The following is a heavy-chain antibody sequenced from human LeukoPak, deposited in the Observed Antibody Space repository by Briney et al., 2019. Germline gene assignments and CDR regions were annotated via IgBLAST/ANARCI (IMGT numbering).Heavy chain of an antibody. CDR3: ARAIAAAGSYYYYYYYMDV. CDR1: GYTFTSYD. Sequence: ASVKVSCKASGYTFTSYDINWVRQATGQGLEWMGWMNPNSGNTGYAQKFQGRVTITRNTSISTAYMELSSLRSEDTAVYYCARAIAAAGSYYYYYYYMDVWGKGTTVTVSS. CDR2: MNPNSGNT. J-gene: IGHJ6*03. V-gene: IGHV1-8*03. D-gene: IGHD6-13*01.